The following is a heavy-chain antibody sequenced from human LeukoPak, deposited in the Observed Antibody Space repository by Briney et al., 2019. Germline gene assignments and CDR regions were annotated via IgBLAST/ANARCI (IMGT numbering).Heavy chain of an antibody. J-gene: IGHJ4*02. CDR1: GFTLSSYE. V-gene: IGHV3-48*03. D-gene: IGHD3-10*01. Sequence: GGSLRLSCTVSGFTLSSYEMSWIRQAPGKGLEWVSSIDYDGGSGHYADSVKGRFTISRDNAKNSLYLQMNSLRAEDTAVYYCARDPGRGFDYWGQGTLVTVSS. CDR3: ARDPGRGFDY. CDR2: IDYDGGSG.